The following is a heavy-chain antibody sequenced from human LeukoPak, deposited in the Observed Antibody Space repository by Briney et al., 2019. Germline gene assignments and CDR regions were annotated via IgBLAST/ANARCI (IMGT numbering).Heavy chain of an antibody. CDR3: ARGSGELSYYYYMDV. D-gene: IGHD3-10*01. CDR1: GFTFSDYY. Sequence: GGSLRLSCAASGFTFSDYYMSWIRQAPGKGLEWVSYISSSGSTIYYADSVKGRFTISRDNAKNSLYLQMNSLGAEDTAVYYCARGSGELSYYYYMDVWGKGTTVTVSS. CDR2: ISSSGSTI. J-gene: IGHJ6*03. V-gene: IGHV3-11*04.